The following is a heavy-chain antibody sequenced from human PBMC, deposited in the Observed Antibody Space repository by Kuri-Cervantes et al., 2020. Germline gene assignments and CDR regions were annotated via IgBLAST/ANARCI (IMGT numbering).Heavy chain of an antibody. CDR1: GYTFTSYG. D-gene: IGHD6-13*01. CDR2: IIPIFGTA. CDR3: ATSLAAADVSWFDP. Sequence: SVKVSCKASGYTFTSYGISWVRQAPGQGLEWMGGIIPIFGTANYAQKFQGRVTITADESTSTAYMELSSLRSEDTAVYYCATSLAAADVSWFDPWGQGTLVTVSS. J-gene: IGHJ5*02. V-gene: IGHV1-69*13.